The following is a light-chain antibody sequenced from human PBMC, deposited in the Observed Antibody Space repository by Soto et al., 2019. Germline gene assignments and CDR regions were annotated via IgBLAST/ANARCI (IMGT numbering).Light chain of an antibody. CDR3: QQYDNWPLT. V-gene: IGKV3-15*01. J-gene: IGKJ4*01. CDR2: DAS. CDR1: QSVGSN. Sequence: EMVITQSPATLSVSPGERVTLSCRASQSVGSNLAWYQQKPGLAPRVLIYDASTRATVIPARFSGSGSGTEFTLTISSLQSEDFAVYYCQQYDNWPLTFGGGTKVDNK.